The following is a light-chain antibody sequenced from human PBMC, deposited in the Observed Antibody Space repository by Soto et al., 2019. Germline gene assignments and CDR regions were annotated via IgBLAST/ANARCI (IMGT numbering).Light chain of an antibody. CDR2: DTN. Sequence: QSVLTQPPSVSAAPGQKVTISCSGRSSNIGNNYVSCYQQLPGTAPKLLIYDTNKRPSGIPDRFSGSKSSTSATLGITGLQTGDEAYYYCGTWDSSLSAVVFGGGTQLTVL. CDR3: GTWDSSLSAVV. V-gene: IGLV1-51*01. J-gene: IGLJ2*01. CDR1: SSNIGNNY.